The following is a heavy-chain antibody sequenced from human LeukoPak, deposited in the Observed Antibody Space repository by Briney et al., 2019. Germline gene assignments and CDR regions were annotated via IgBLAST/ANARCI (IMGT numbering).Heavy chain of an antibody. J-gene: IGHJ3*02. V-gene: IGHV3-13*01. CDR3: ARAFRVDYDSSGAFDI. CDR1: GFTFSSYD. CDR2: IGIAGDT. D-gene: IGHD3-22*01. Sequence: GGSLTLSCAASGFTFSSYDMHWVRQAAGRGLEWVSVIGIAGDTYYPGSVKGRFTISRENAKNSLYLQMNSLTAGDTAVYYCARAFRVDYDSSGAFDIWGQGTLVTVSS.